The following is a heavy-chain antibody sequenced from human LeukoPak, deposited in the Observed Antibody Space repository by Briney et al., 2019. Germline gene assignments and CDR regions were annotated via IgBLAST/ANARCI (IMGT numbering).Heavy chain of an antibody. CDR2: IYYSGST. V-gene: IGHV4-30-4*01. CDR3: AREGRPSDY. Sequence: SQTLSLTCTVSGGSISSGDYSSSWIRQPPGKGLEWIGYIYYSGSTYYNPPLKSRVTISVDTSKNQFSLKLSSVTAADTAVYYCAREGRPSDYWGQGTLVTVSS. CDR1: GGSISSGDYS. J-gene: IGHJ4*02.